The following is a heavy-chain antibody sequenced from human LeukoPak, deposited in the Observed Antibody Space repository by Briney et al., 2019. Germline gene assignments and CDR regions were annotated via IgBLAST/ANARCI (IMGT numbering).Heavy chain of an antibody. Sequence: ASVKVSCKASGGTFSSYTISWVRQAPGQGLEWMGRIIPILGIANYAQKFQGRVTITADKSTSTAYMELSSLGSEDTAVYYCARGLGYYDSSGRRRDYYYGMDVWGQGTTVTVSS. D-gene: IGHD3-22*01. CDR2: IIPILGIA. CDR1: GGTFSSYT. J-gene: IGHJ6*02. V-gene: IGHV1-69*02. CDR3: ARGLGYYDSSGRRRDYYYGMDV.